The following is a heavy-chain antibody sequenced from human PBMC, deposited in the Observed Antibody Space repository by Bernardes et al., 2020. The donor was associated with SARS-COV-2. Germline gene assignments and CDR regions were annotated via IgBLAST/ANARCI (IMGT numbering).Heavy chain of an antibody. CDR3: AKGLWGTSMAPWGWLDP. CDR2: ISGSGGST. D-gene: IGHD2-2*01. V-gene: IGHV3-23*01. CDR1: GFTFITYA. Sequence: GGSLRLSCAASGFTFITYAMTWVRQAPGKGLEWVSAISGSGGSTYYADSVKGRFTISRDNSKSTLYLQMNSLRVEDTAVYYCAKGLWGTSMAPWGWLDPWGQGTLVTVSS. J-gene: IGHJ5*02.